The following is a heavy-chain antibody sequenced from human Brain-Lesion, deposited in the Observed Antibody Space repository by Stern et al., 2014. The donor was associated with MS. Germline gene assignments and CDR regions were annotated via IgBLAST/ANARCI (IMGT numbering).Heavy chain of an antibody. CDR3: AISSSRYYFDS. V-gene: IGHV3-11*01. D-gene: IGHD2-2*01. Sequence: VQLAESGGTLVKPGGSLRLSCAASGFIFSDYYMNWIRQAPGQGLEWVSYISTTASTIYYADSVKGRFTISRDNTKNSLFLQMSSLRAEDTAVYYCAISSSRYYFDSWGLGTLVTVSS. J-gene: IGHJ4*02. CDR2: ISTTASTI. CDR1: GFIFSDYY.